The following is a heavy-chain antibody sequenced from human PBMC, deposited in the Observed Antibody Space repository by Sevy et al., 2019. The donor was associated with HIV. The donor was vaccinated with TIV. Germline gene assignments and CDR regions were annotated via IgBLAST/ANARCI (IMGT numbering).Heavy chain of an antibody. CDR3: AKTLGAIASPFDY. CDR2: ISNSGDRT. V-gene: IGHV3-23*01. CDR1: GFSISGYG. Sequence: GGSLRLSCAASGFSISGYGMHWVRQAPGKGLEWVSVISNSGDRTYYADSVKGRFTISRDNSKNTLYLQMISLRAEDTAVYYCAKTLGAIASPFDYRGQGTLVTVSS. D-gene: IGHD7-27*01. J-gene: IGHJ4*02.